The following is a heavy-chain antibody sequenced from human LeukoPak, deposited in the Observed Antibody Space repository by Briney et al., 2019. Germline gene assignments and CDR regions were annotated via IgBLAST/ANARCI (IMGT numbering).Heavy chain of an antibody. Sequence: GGSLRLSCAASGFTFSIYGMHWVRQAPGKGLEWVAVISYDGSNIYYADSVKGRFTISRDNSKNTLYLQMNSLRPEDTAVYYCAKGGYYASSGSYAFDIWGQGTVVTVSS. V-gene: IGHV3-30*18. CDR2: ISYDGSNI. J-gene: IGHJ3*02. CDR3: AKGGYYASSGSYAFDI. CDR1: GFTFSIYG. D-gene: IGHD3-22*01.